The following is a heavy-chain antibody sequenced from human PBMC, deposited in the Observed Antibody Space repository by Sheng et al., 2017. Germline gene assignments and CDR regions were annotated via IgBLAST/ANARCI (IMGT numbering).Heavy chain of an antibody. CDR3: AKDGGGYDDY. V-gene: IGHV3-23*04. Sequence: EVQLVESGGGLVQPGGSLRLSCAASGFTFSSYTMSWVRQAPGKGLEWVSSISSSGGRTYYADSVKGRFTISRDNSKNTLYLQMNSLRVEDTALYYCAKDGGGYDDYWGQGTLVTVSS. CDR1: GFTFSSYT. J-gene: IGHJ4*02. D-gene: IGHD5-12*01. CDR2: ISSSGGRT.